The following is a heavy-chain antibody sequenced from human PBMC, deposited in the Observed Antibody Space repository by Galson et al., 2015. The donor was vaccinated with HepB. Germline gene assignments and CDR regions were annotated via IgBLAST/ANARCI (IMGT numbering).Heavy chain of an antibody. D-gene: IGHD3-22*01. J-gene: IGHJ3*02. CDR1: GGSFNTYA. V-gene: IGHV1-69*06. CDR2: IIPTFDTP. Sequence: SVKVSCKASGGSFNTYAINWLRQAPGQGLEWMGGIIPTFDTPIYAQRFQDRVTITADKSTSTAYMELSSLTSDDTALYYYARDRTHYYDTSGYSGAFEIWGQGTMVTVSS. CDR3: ARDRTHYYDTSGYSGAFEI.